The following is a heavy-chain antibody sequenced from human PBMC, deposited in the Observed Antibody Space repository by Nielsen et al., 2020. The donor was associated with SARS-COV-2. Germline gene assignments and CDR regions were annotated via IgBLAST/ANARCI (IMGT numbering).Heavy chain of an antibody. J-gene: IGHJ4*02. V-gene: IGHV3-23*01. CDR3: AKERGGYCSSTSCYTGYYFDY. CDR1: GFTFSRYA. CDR2: ISGSGGST. Sequence: GESLKISCAASGFTFSRYAMSWVRQAPGKGLEWVSAISGSGGSTYYADSVKGRFTISRDNSKNTLYLQMNSLRAEDTAVYYCAKERGGYCSSTSCYTGYYFDYWGQGTLVTVSS. D-gene: IGHD2-2*02.